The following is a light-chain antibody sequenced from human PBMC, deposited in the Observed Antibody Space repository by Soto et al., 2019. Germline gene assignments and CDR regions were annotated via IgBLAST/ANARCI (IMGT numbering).Light chain of an antibody. CDR2: EGS. CDR1: SSDVGSYNL. CDR3: SSYTSSSTYV. Sequence: QSALTQPASVSGSPGQSITISCTGTSSDVGSYNLVSWYQQYPGKAPKLLIYEGSKRPSGVSDRFSGSKSGNTASLTISGLQTEDEADYYCSSYTSSSTYVFGTGTKGTVL. J-gene: IGLJ1*01. V-gene: IGLV2-14*02.